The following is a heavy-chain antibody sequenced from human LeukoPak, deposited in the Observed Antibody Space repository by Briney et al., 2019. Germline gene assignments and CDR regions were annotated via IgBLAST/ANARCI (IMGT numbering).Heavy chain of an antibody. Sequence: GGSLRLSCAASEFTFSNYDMHWVRQAPGKGLEWVAFIRYDGNNKYYADSVKGRFTISRDNSKNTLYLQMNSLRAEDTAVYYCAKGQAVAGHPLDYWGQGTLVTVSS. CDR2: IRYDGNNK. CDR1: EFTFSNYD. J-gene: IGHJ4*02. CDR3: AKGQAVAGHPLDY. D-gene: IGHD6-19*01. V-gene: IGHV3-30*02.